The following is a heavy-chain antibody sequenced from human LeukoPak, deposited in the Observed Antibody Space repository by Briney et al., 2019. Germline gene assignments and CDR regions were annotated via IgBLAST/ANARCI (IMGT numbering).Heavy chain of an antibody. D-gene: IGHD1-26*01. CDR3: ARAARSWENFDY. Sequence: SETLSLTCTVSGGSISSGGYYWSWIRQHPGKGLEWIGYIYYSGSTYYNPSLKSRVTISVDTSKNQFSLKLSSVTAADTAVYYCARAARSWENFDYWGQGTLVTVSS. CDR1: GGSISSGGYY. J-gene: IGHJ4*02. CDR2: IYYSGST. V-gene: IGHV4-31*03.